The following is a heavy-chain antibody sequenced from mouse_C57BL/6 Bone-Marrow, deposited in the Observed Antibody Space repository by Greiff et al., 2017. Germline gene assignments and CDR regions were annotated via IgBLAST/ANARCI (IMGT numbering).Heavy chain of an antibody. CDR1: GFNIKDDY. Sequence: VQLQQSGAELVRPGASVKLSCTASGFNIKDDYMHWVKQRPEQGLEWIGWIDPENGDTEYASKFQGKATITADTSSNTAYLQLSSLTSEDTAVYYCTTPYYGSSYGYWYFDVWGTGTTVTVSS. V-gene: IGHV14-4*01. J-gene: IGHJ1*03. CDR3: TTPYYGSSYGYWYFDV. CDR2: IDPENGDT. D-gene: IGHD1-1*01.